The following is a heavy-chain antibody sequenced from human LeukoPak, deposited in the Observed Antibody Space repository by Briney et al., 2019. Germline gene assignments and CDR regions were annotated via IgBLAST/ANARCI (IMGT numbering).Heavy chain of an antibody. D-gene: IGHD6-13*01. CDR2: IRGAGDSP. J-gene: IGHJ4*02. V-gene: IGHV1-46*01. Sequence: ASVKVSCKASGFTLTNYHMHWVRLAPRQGLEWVALIRGAGDSPDYAQKFQGRVTVTCDTSTSTTYLELRSLKLEDTAVYYCARAPAGTLDFWGQGTLVTVSS. CDR3: ARAPAGTLDF. CDR1: GFTLTNYH.